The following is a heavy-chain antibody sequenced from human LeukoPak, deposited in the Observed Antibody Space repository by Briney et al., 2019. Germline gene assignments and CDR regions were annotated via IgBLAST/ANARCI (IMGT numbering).Heavy chain of an antibody. J-gene: IGHJ3*02. Sequence: SETLSLTCTVSGDSISSYYWSWIRQPPGKGLEWIGYIYYSGSTNYNPSLKSRVTISVDTSKNQFSLKLSSVTAADTAVYYCARGVTMIVVGLDAFDIWGQGTMVTVSS. CDR3: ARGVTMIVVGLDAFDI. CDR1: GDSISSYY. D-gene: IGHD3-22*01. CDR2: IYYSGST. V-gene: IGHV4-59*01.